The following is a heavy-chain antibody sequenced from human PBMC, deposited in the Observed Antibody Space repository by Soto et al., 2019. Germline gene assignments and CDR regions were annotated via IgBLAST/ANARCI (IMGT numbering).Heavy chain of an antibody. J-gene: IGHJ6*02. CDR1: GFTFSNAW. Sequence: GGSLRLSCAGTGFTFSNAWMNWVRQAPGKGLEWVSGIRSKTDGGKTDYAAPVKGRFTISRDDSKNTLYLQMNSLKTEDTAVYYCTTEGYYYILTGQILPEYYYYYGMDVWGQGTTVTVSS. CDR3: TTEGYYYILTGQILPEYYYYYGMDV. D-gene: IGHD3-9*01. V-gene: IGHV3-15*07. CDR2: IRSKTDGGKT.